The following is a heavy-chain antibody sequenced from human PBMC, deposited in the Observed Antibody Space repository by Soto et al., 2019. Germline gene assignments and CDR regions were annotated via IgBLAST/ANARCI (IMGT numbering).Heavy chain of an antibody. CDR3: AKDSFSSSWFYYYYYGMDV. Sequence: GGSLRLSCAASGFTFSSYGMHWVRQAPGKGLEWVAVISYDGSNKYYADSVKGRFTISRDNSKNTLYLQMNSLRAEDTAVYYCAKDSFSSSWFYYYYYGMDVWGQGTTVTV. D-gene: IGHD6-13*01. V-gene: IGHV3-30*18. CDR1: GFTFSSYG. J-gene: IGHJ6*02. CDR2: ISYDGSNK.